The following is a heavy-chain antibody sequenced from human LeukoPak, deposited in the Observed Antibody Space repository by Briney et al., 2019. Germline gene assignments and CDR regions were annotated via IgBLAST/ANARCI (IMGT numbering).Heavy chain of an antibody. V-gene: IGHV5-51*01. CDR3: ARRDRSIAAAGTLDY. CDR2: IYPGDSDT. D-gene: IGHD6-13*01. J-gene: IGHJ4*02. CDR1: GYSFTSYW. Sequence: GESLKISCKGSGYSFTSYWIAWVRQMPGKGLEWMGIIYPGDSDTRYSPSFQGQVTISADKSISTAYLQWSSLKASDTAMYYCARRDRSIAAAGTLDYWGQGTLVTVSS.